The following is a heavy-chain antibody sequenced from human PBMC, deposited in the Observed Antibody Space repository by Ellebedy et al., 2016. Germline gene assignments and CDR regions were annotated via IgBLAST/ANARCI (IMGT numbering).Heavy chain of an antibody. CDR3: AKDFSSSAPMFVFNI. V-gene: IGHV3-23*01. Sequence: GGSLRLXCAASGFVFNHYAMSWVRQAPGKGLEWVSGISASDDTTYYADSVKGRFTISRDNSKNTVYLQMNSLRAEDTAVFYCAKDFSSSAPMFVFNIWGQGTMVTVSS. D-gene: IGHD3-10*02. CDR2: ISASDDTT. CDR1: GFVFNHYA. J-gene: IGHJ3*02.